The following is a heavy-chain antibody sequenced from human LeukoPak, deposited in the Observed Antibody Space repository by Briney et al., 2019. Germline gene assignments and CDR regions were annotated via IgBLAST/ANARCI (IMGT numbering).Heavy chain of an antibody. J-gene: IGHJ4*02. CDR3: AKGDRLVVPAATLDY. V-gene: IGHV3-23*01. CDR2: ISGSGGST. D-gene: IGHD2-2*01. Sequence: GGSLRLSCAASGFTFSSYAMSWVRQAPGKGLEWVSAISGSGGSTYHADSVKGRFTISRDNSKNTLYLQMNSLRAEDTAVYYCAKGDRLVVPAATLDYWGQGTLVTVSS. CDR1: GFTFSSYA.